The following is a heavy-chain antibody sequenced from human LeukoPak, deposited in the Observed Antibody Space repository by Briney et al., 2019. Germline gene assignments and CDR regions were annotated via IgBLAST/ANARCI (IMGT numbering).Heavy chain of an antibody. CDR3: ARDPGTIFDVLNYYFDY. Sequence: GGSLRLSCAASGFTFSSYAMSWVHQAPGKGLEWVSAISGSGGSTHYADSVKGRFTFSRDNSKNTLYLEMNNLRLEDTAVYYCARDPGTIFDVLNYYFDYWGQGTLVTVSS. CDR2: ISGSGGST. D-gene: IGHD3-3*01. CDR1: GFTFSSYA. V-gene: IGHV3-23*01. J-gene: IGHJ4*02.